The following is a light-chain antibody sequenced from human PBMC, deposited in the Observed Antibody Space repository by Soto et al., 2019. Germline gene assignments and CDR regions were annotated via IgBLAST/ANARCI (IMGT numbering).Light chain of an antibody. CDR3: SSYTLRNTLVL. CDR1: SSDIGDYNF. Sequence: QSALTQPASVSGSPGQSITISCTGTSSDIGDYNFVSWYQQHPGKAPRLIIYEVSSRPSGVSYRLSGSKSGNTASLTISGLQAEDEADYYCSSYTLRNTLVLFGGGTKLTVL. J-gene: IGLJ3*02. CDR2: EVS. V-gene: IGLV2-14*01.